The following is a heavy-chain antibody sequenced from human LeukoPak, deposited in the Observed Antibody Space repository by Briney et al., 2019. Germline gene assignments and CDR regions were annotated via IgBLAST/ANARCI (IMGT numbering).Heavy chain of an antibody. CDR2: LSSGGSTI. Sequence: GGSLRLSCVASGFIFSNYEMNWVRQAPGEGLEWLPSLSSGGSTIYYAECVKGRFNISRDNAKKSLYLQMNSLRAEDTAVYFCARSDEITVADSYYYYAMDVWGKGTPVTVSS. CDR3: ARSDEITVADSYYYYAMDV. CDR1: GFIFSNYE. V-gene: IGHV3-48*03. D-gene: IGHD6-19*01. J-gene: IGHJ6*04.